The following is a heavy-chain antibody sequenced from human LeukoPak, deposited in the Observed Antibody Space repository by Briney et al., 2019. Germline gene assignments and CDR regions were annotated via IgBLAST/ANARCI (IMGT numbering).Heavy chain of an antibody. CDR2: INHSGST. J-gene: IGHJ4*02. V-gene: IGHV4-34*01. CDR3: ARGGRRSRLPSTFDY. D-gene: IGHD6-25*01. Sequence: SETLSLTCAVYGGSFSGYYWSWIRQPPGKGLERIGEINHSGSTNYNPSLKSRVTISVDTSKNQFSLKLSSVTAADTAVYYCARGGRRSRLPSTFDYWGQGTLVTVSS. CDR1: GGSFSGYY.